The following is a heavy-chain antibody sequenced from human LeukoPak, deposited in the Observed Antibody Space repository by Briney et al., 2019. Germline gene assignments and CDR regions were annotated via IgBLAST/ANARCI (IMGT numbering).Heavy chain of an antibody. D-gene: IGHD3-22*01. J-gene: IGHJ4*02. CDR1: GGSVNSGTYY. CDR2: IYYSGSA. Sequence: SETLSLTCTVSGGSVNSGTYYWSWIRQPPGKGLEWIGNIYYSGSAYYNPSLKSRVTMSVDTSKNQFSLKLSSVTAADTAVYYCARRPIVNSAWYYFDYWGQGTLVTVSS. CDR3: ARRPIVNSAWYYFDY. V-gene: IGHV4-39*07.